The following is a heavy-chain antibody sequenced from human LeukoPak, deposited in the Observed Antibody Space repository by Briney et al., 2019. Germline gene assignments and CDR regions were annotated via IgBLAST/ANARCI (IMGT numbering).Heavy chain of an antibody. CDR3: ANARGLLDAFDI. D-gene: IGHD2-2*01. Sequence: SVKVSCKASGGTFSSYAISWVRQAPGQGLEWMGGIIPIFGTANYAQKFQGRVTITTDESTSTAYMELSSLRSEDTAVYYCANARGLLDAFDIWGQGTMVTVSS. CDR2: IIPIFGTA. CDR1: GGTFSSYA. J-gene: IGHJ3*02. V-gene: IGHV1-69*05.